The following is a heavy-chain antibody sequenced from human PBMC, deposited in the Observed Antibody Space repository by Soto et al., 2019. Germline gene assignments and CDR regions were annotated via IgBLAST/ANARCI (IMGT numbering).Heavy chain of an antibody. V-gene: IGHV3-11*06. CDR2: ISSSSSYT. J-gene: IGHJ6*02. Sequence: VGSLRLSCAASGFTFSDFYMTWIRQAPGKGLEYISHISSSSSYTNYAASVKDRFTISRDNARNSLYLQMNSLRGEDTAMYYCARVPQDSDLAQYGLDVCGPGTTVTVSS. CDR1: GFTFSDFY. D-gene: IGHD2-15*01. CDR3: ARVPQDSDLAQYGLDV.